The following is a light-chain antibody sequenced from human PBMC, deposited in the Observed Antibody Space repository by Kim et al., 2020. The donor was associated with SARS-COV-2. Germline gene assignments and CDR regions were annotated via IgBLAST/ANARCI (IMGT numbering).Light chain of an antibody. Sequence: VSPGERATLSCRASQSVSSNLAWYQQKPGQAPRLLIFGASTRATAIPARFSGSGSGTEFTLTISSLQSEDFAVYYCQQYHNWPLTFGGGTKVDIK. CDR2: GAS. J-gene: IGKJ4*01. CDR1: QSVSSN. V-gene: IGKV3-15*01. CDR3: QQYHNWPLT.